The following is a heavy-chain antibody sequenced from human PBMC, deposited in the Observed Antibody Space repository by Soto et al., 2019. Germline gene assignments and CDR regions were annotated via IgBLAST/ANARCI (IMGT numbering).Heavy chain of an antibody. D-gene: IGHD3-9*01. CDR3: ARDLAGVRYFDWLLSDWFDP. J-gene: IGHJ5*02. V-gene: IGHV1-18*01. Sequence: ASVKVSCKASGYTFTSYGISWVRQAPGQGLEWMGWISAYNGNTNYAQKLQGRVTMTTDTSTSTAYMELRSLRSDDTAVYYCARDLAGVRYFDWLLSDWFDPWGQGTLVTVSS. CDR1: GYTFTSYG. CDR2: ISAYNGNT.